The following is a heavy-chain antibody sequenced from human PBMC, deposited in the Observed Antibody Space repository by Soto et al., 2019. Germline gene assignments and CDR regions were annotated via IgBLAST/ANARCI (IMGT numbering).Heavy chain of an antibody. Sequence: PSETLSLTWTVSGVSISTYYWSWIRLPPGKGLEWIGYISYSGSTNYNPSLKNRVTMSVDTSKNQFSLKLSPVTAADTAVYYCARRLMIREVITHGMDVWGQGTTVTVSS. J-gene: IGHJ6*02. CDR1: GVSISTYY. CDR2: ISYSGST. D-gene: IGHD3-10*01. CDR3: ARRLMIREVITHGMDV. V-gene: IGHV4-59*01.